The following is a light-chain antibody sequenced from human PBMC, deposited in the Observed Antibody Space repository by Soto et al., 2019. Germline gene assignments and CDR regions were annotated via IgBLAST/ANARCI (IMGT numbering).Light chain of an antibody. V-gene: IGKV3-15*01. CDR2: GAS. Sequence: EIVMTQSPATLSVSQGERATLSCRASQSVSSNLAWYQQKPGQAPSLLIYGASTRATGISARFSGSGSGTEFTLTISSLQSEDFAVYYCQKYNNWPPLPFGGGTKVAIK. J-gene: IGKJ4*01. CDR1: QSVSSN. CDR3: QKYNNWPPLP.